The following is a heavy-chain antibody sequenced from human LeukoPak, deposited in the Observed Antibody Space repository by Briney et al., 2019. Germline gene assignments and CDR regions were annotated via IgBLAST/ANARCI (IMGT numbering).Heavy chain of an antibody. CDR3: ARWNLDLAYDI. Sequence: KPSETLSLTCTLSGGSFSNYYWTWIRQPPGKGLEWLGYIYSTGSISYNPSLESRVTISIDTSKNTFSLKLTSVTAAHTAVYFCARWNLDLAYDIWGQGTMVTVSS. CDR1: GGSFSNYY. J-gene: IGHJ3*02. CDR2: IYSTGSI. D-gene: IGHD1-1*01. V-gene: IGHV4-59*08.